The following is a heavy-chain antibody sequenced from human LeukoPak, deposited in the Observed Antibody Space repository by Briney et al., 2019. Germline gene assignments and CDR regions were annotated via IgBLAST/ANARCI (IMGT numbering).Heavy chain of an antibody. CDR3: ASLPEQWLEASYFDY. CDR1: GGSISNTNYY. J-gene: IGHJ4*02. Sequence: SETLSLTCTVSGGSISNTNYYWAWIRQPPGRGLEWIGSIYYTGTTFDNPSLKSRVTISLDTSKNQFSLRLNSVTAADTAVYYCASLPEQWLEASYFDYWGQGTLVTVSS. D-gene: IGHD6-19*01. V-gene: IGHV4-39*07. CDR2: IYYTGTT.